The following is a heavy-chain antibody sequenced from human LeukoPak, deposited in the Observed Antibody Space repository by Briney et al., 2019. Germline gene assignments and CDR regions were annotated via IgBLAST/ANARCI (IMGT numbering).Heavy chain of an antibody. D-gene: IGHD5-12*01. CDR1: GYTFTSYY. Sequence: ASVKVSCKASGYTFTSYYMHWVRQAPGQGLEWMGIINPSGGSTSYAQKSQGRVTMTRDTSTSTVYMELSSLRSEDTAVYYCARVGVTIVARAPHYYFDYWGQGTLVTVSS. V-gene: IGHV1-46*01. CDR3: ARVGVTIVARAPHYYFDY. J-gene: IGHJ4*02. CDR2: INPSGGST.